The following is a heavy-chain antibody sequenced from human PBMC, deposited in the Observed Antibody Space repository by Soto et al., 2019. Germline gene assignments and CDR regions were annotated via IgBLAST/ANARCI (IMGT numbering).Heavy chain of an antibody. Sequence: ALSLSCAASGFTFSSYGMHWVRQAPGKGLEWVAVISYDGSNKYYADSVKGRFTISRDNSKNTLYLQMNSLRAEDTAVYYCAKAKRVACKYPTDSSYYGMHVWGQGTMVTVSS. CDR3: AKAKRVACKYPTDSSYYGMHV. CDR2: ISYDGSNK. CDR1: GFTFSSYG. D-gene: IGHD6-19*01. V-gene: IGHV3-30*18. J-gene: IGHJ6*02.